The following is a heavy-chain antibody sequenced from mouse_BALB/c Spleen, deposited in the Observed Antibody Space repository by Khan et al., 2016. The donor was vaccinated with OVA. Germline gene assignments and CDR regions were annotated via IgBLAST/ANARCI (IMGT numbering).Heavy chain of an antibody. J-gene: IGHJ4*01. Sequence: QIQLVQSGPELKKPGETVRISCKASGYTFTTAGMQWVQKMPGKGLKWIGWINTHSGVPKYAEDFKGRFVFSLETSASTAYLRITNLKNEDTATYFCARGGAAFYRNDGGAMDSWGQGTSVTVSS. V-gene: IGHV9-4*02. CDR3: ARGGAAFYRNDGGAMDS. D-gene: IGHD2-14*01. CDR1: GYTFTTAG. CDR2: INTHSGVP.